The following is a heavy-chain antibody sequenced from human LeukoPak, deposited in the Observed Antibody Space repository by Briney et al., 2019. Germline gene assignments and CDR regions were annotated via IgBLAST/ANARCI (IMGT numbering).Heavy chain of an antibody. CDR2: ISSYNGNT. Sequence: ASVKVSCKASGYTFTSHDISWVRQAPGQGLEWMGWISSYNGNTNYVQKLQGRVTMTTDTSTRTAYMELTSLRSDDTAVYYCARDLGYCNGDSCTRNWFDPWGQGTLVTVSS. V-gene: IGHV1-18*01. CDR3: ARDLGYCNGDSCTRNWFDP. J-gene: IGHJ5*02. CDR1: GYTFTSHD. D-gene: IGHD2-15*01.